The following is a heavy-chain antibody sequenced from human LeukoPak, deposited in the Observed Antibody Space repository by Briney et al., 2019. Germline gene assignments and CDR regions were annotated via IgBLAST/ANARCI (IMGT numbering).Heavy chain of an antibody. V-gene: IGHV4-4*07. D-gene: IGHD3-10*02. Sequence: SETLSLTCTVSGGSISYYYWSWIRQSPGKGLEWIGRIYTSGSTNYNPSLKSRVTMSVDTSKNQFSLKLSSVTAADTAVYYCAGISSGARVDYWGQGTLVTVSS. CDR2: IYTSGST. CDR3: AGISSGARVDY. J-gene: IGHJ4*02. CDR1: GGSISYYY.